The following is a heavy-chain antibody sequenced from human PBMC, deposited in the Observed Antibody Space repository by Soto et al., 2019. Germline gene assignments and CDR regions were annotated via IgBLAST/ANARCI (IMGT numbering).Heavy chain of an antibody. CDR3: ARDLGPLDYYDSSKPQYYFGY. V-gene: IGHV1-2*02. D-gene: IGHD3-22*01. CDR2: INPNSGGT. Sequence: VKVSCKASGYTFTGYYMHWVRQAPGQGLEWMGWINPNSGGTNYAQKFQGRVTMTRDTSTSTVYMELSSLRSEDTAVYYCARDLGPLDYYDSSKPQYYFGYWGQGTLVTVSS. J-gene: IGHJ4*02. CDR1: GYTFTGYY.